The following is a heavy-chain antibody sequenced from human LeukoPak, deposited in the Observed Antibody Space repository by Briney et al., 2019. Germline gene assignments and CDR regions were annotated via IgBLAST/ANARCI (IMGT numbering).Heavy chain of an antibody. CDR1: GGSISSYY. J-gene: IGHJ4*02. CDR2: IYYSGST. CDR3: ARRSGGNRTPDFDY. D-gene: IGHD4-23*01. Sequence: SETLSLTCTVSGGSISSYYWSWIRQPPGKGLEWIGYIYYSGSTNYNPSLKSRVTISVDTSKNQFSLKLSSVTAADTAVYYCARRSGGNRTPDFDYWGQGTLVTVSS. V-gene: IGHV4-59*08.